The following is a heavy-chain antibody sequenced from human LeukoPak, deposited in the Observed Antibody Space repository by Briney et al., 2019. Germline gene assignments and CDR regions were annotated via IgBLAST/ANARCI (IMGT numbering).Heavy chain of an antibody. CDR3: ARDLFSGQQLAPWRYMDV. Sequence: GGSLRLSCAASGFAFNTYSMHWVRQAPGKGLEWVSLISYDGSNKFYADSVKGRFTISRDNSKNTLYLQMNSLRPEDTAVFHCARDLFSGQQLAPWRYMDVWGKGTTVTVSS. D-gene: IGHD6-13*01. CDR2: ISYDGSNK. V-gene: IGHV3-30*04. CDR1: GFAFNTYS. J-gene: IGHJ6*03.